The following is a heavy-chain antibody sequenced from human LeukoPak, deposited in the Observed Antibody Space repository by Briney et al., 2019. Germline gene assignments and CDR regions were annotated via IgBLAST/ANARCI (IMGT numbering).Heavy chain of an antibody. Sequence: GGSLSLACAASGFSFSSSYMSWVRQPPGKGLDWVASISGNGISTYYAASVKSRFTISRDNSQNTLYLQMNSLSAEDTAVYYCARDQRSSTWPLDYWGQGTLVTVSS. CDR1: GFSFSSSY. D-gene: IGHD6-13*01. CDR3: ARDQRSSTWPLDY. CDR2: ISGNGIST. J-gene: IGHJ4*02. V-gene: IGHV3-23*01.